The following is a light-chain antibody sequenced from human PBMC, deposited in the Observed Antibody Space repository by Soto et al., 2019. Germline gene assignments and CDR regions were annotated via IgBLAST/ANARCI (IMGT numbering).Light chain of an antibody. J-gene: IGLJ2*01. V-gene: IGLV2-14*01. CDR1: SSDVGGYSY. CDR2: DVS. Sequence: QSALTQPASVSGSPGQSITISCTGTSSDVGGYSYVSWYQQHPGKAPKLMIYDVSNRPSGVSNRFSGSKSGNTASLTISGLQADDEGDYYCSSYTSSSTLVFGGGTKLTVL. CDR3: SSYTSSSTLV.